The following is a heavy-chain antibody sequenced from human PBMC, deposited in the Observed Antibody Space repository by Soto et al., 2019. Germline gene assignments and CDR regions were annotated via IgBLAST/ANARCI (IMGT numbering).Heavy chain of an antibody. J-gene: IGHJ6*02. V-gene: IGHV4-38-2*02. D-gene: IGHD3-10*01. Sequence: LPETLSLTCAVSGYSISSGYYWGWIRQPPGKGLEWIGSIYHSGSTYYNPSLKSRVTISVDTSKNQFSLKLSSVTAADTAVYYCARDRGAGSGSYYILYGMDVWGQGTTVTVSS. CDR2: IYHSGST. CDR3: ARDRGAGSGSYYILYGMDV. CDR1: GYSISSGYY.